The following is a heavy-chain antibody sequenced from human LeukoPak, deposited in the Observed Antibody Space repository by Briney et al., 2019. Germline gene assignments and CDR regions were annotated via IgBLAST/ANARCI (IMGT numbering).Heavy chain of an antibody. V-gene: IGHV3-64*04. CDR2: ISSNGGST. J-gene: IGHJ4*02. D-gene: IGHD3-3*01. CDR1: GFTFSSYA. CDR3: ARGYYDFWSGYDDY. Sequence: GGSLRLSCSASGFTFSSYAMHWVRQAPGKGLEYVSAISSNGGSTYYADSVKGRFTISRDNAKNSLYLQMNSLRAEDTAVYYCARGYYDFWSGYDDYRGQGTLVTVSS.